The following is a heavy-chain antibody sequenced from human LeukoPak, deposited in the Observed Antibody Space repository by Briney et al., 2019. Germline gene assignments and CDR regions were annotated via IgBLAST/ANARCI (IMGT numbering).Heavy chain of an antibody. Sequence: SETLSFTCTVSGGSISSYYWSWIRQPPGKGLEWIGYIYYGGSTNYNPSLKSRVTISVDTSSNQFSLKLSSVTAADTAVYYCARGSYYDFWSGYYTGMSEYNWFDPWGQGTLVTVSS. D-gene: IGHD3-3*01. CDR3: ARGSYYDFWSGYYTGMSEYNWFDP. J-gene: IGHJ5*02. CDR2: IYYGGST. V-gene: IGHV4-59*01. CDR1: GGSISSYY.